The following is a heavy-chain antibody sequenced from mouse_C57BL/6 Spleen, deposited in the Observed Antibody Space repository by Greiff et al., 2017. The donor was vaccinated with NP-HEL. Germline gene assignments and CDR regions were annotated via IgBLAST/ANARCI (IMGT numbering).Heavy chain of an antibody. CDR2: INPSTGGT. V-gene: IGHV1-42*01. J-gene: IGHJ1*03. Sequence: EVQLQQSGPELVKPGASVKISCKASGYSFTGYYMNWVKQSPEKSLEWIGEINPSTGGTTYNQKFKAKATLTVDKSSSTAYMQLKSLTSEDSAVYYCARGGPLLRNWYFDVWGTGTTVTVSS. CDR1: GYSFTGYY. CDR3: ARGGPLLRNWYFDV. D-gene: IGHD1-2*01.